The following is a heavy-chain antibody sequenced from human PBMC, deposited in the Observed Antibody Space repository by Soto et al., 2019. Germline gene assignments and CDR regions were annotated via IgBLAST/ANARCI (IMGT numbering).Heavy chain of an antibody. CDR1: GFTFSSYA. CDR2: ISYDGSNK. V-gene: IGHV3-30*09. CDR3: ARDQTRASSGYSYYFDY. J-gene: IGHJ4*02. D-gene: IGHD3-22*01. Sequence: PGGSLRLSCAASGFTFSSYAMHWVRQAPGKGLEWVAVISYDGSNKYYADSVKGRFAISRDNSKNTLYLQMNSLRAEDTAVYYCARDQTRASSGYSYYFDYWGQGTLVTVSS.